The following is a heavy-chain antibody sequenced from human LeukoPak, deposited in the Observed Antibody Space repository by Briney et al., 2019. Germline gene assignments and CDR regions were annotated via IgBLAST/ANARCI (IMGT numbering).Heavy chain of an antibody. V-gene: IGHV3-11*01. CDR2: ITSSGSTI. D-gene: IGHD3-22*01. J-gene: IGHJ4*02. Sequence: GGSLRLSCAASGFAFSDYYMTWIRQAPGKGLEWVSYITSSGSTIYYADSVKGRFTISRDNAKNSLYLQMNSLRAEDTAVYYCARGYNASSGLDYWGQGTLVTVSS. CDR3: ARGYNASSGLDY. CDR1: GFAFSDYY.